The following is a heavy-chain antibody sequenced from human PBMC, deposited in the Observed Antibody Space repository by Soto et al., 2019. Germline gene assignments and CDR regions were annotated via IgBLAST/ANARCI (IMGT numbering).Heavy chain of an antibody. D-gene: IGHD3-16*01. CDR1: GYSFTSYG. V-gene: IGHV1-18*01. J-gene: IGHJ6*02. CDR2: ISPYNGNT. Sequence: ASVKVSCKASGYSFTSYGISWVRQAPGQGLEWMGWISPYNGNTYYAQKLQVRVTLTTDASTSTVYMELRSLKPEDTALYYCTKARLWGGDGYNSYYYNAMDVWGQGTTVTVSS. CDR3: TKARLWGGDGYNSYYYNAMDV.